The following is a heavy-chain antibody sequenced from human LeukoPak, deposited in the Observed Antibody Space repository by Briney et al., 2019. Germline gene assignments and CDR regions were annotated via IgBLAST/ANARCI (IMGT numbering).Heavy chain of an antibody. CDR2: ISGSSNYI. CDR1: GFIFSSNN. D-gene: IGHD5-24*01. CDR3: ANNDYLGY. Sequence: GGSLRLSCAASGFIFSSNNMNWVRQAPGKGLEWVSSISGSSNYIYYADSVKGRFTIYRDNAKNSLYLQMNSLRAEDTAVYYCANNDYLGYWGQGTLVTVSS. V-gene: IGHV3-21*01. J-gene: IGHJ4*02.